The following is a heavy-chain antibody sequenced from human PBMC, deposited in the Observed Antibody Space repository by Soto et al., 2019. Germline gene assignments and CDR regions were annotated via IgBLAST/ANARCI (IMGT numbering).Heavy chain of an antibody. CDR2: IGTAGDT. V-gene: IGHV3-13*01. D-gene: IGHD4-17*01. CDR1: GFTFSSYD. J-gene: IGHJ2*01. CDR3: ARGDYDYGDYKHWYFDL. Sequence: GGSLRLSCAASGFTFSSYDMHWVRQATGKGLEWVSAIGTAGDTYYPGSVKGRFTISRENAKNSLYLQMNSLRAGDTAVYYCARGDYDYGDYKHWYFDLWGRGTLVTVSS.